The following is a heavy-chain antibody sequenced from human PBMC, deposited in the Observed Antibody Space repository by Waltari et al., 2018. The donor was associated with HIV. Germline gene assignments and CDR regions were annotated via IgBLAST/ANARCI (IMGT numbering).Heavy chain of an antibody. CDR3: VRDSDGSGYDI. CDR2: IDWNGGSA. V-gene: IGHV3-20*04. D-gene: IGHD3-3*01. J-gene: IGHJ1*01. CDR1: GFTFDDYG. Sequence: DVRLVESGGEVVRPGASLRLSCVASGFTFDDYGMAWVRQRPGQGLEWVSNIDWNGGSANYGDSVKGRFTVFRDNPKASLYLQMNNLRDEDTGLYYCVRDSDGSGYDIWGRDTLVTVFS.